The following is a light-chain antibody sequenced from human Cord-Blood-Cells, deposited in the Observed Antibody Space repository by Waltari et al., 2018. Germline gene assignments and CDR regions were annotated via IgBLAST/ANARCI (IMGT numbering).Light chain of an antibody. CDR3: QQSYSTPPLT. V-gene: IGKV1-39*01. CDR1: QSISSY. Sequence: DIQMTQSPSSLSASVGDRVTITCRASQSISSYLNWYQQKPGKAPKLRIYAASSLQSGVPSRFNGSGSGTDFTLTISSLQPEDFATYYCQQSYSTPPLTFGPGTKVDIK. J-gene: IGKJ3*01. CDR2: AAS.